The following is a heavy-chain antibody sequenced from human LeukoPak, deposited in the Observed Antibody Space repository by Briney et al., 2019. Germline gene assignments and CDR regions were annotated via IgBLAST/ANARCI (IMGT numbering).Heavy chain of an antibody. D-gene: IGHD6-13*01. Sequence: GGSLRLSCAASGFTVSSNYMSWVRQAPGKGLEWVSVIYSGGSTYYADSAKGRFTISRDNSKNTLYLQMNSLRPEDTAVYYCARDVAAAAYFDYCGQGTLVT. CDR2: IYSGGST. J-gene: IGHJ4*02. V-gene: IGHV3-53*01. CDR3: ARDVAAAAYFDY. CDR1: GFTVSSNY.